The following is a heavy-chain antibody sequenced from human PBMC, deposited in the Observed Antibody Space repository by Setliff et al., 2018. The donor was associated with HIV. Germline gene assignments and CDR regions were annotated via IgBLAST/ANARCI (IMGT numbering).Heavy chain of an antibody. CDR2: IYHGGST. CDR3: ARRFLEWFPPSYFYYYMDV. V-gene: IGHV4-38-2*01. Sequence: SETLSLTCVVSGFSITSSYYWGWIRQSPGKGLEWIGNIYHGGSTYYNPSLKSRVTMSVDTSKKQFSLNLTSVTAADTAVYYCARRFLEWFPPSYFYYYMDVWGKGTTVTVSS. CDR1: GFSITSSYY. D-gene: IGHD3-3*01. J-gene: IGHJ6*03.